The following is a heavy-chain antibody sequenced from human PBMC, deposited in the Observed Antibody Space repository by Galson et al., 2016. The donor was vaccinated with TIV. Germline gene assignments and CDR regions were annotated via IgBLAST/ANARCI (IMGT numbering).Heavy chain of an antibody. V-gene: IGHV3-23*01. D-gene: IGHD4-23*01. J-gene: IGHJ6*02. CDR1: GFTFSNYW. CDR3: AKRRVLTPKYQYNYGMDV. CDR2: VSGSGDST. Sequence: SLRLSCAASGFTFSNYWMSWVRRAPGKGLEWVSVVSGSGDSTYYADSVRGRFIISRDNSKNTLYLQMNSLRPEDTAVYYCAKRRVLTPKYQYNYGMDVWGQGTTVTVSS.